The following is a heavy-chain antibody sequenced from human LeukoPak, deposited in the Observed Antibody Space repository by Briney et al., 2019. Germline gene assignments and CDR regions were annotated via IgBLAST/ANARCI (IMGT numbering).Heavy chain of an antibody. J-gene: IGHJ6*02. CDR1: GFTISSYD. V-gene: IGHV3-13*01. CDR3: TRDRHGREV. Sequence: AGSLRLSCAASGFTISSYDLHWVRQPTGKGLEWFSGIGVAGDTFYAGSVKGRFTISRENAKNALFLQMNSLRAGDTAVYYCTRDRHGREVWGQGTTVTVPS. CDR2: IGVAGDT.